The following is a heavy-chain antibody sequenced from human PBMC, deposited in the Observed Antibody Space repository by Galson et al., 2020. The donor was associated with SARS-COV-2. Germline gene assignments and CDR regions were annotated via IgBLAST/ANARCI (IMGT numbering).Heavy chain of an antibody. J-gene: IGHJ4*02. V-gene: IGHV3-30*03. CDR1: GFTFSSYG. CDR3: ATQLLFSFDY. Sequence: GGSLRLSCAASGFTFSSYGMHWVRQAPGKGLEWVAVISYDGSNKYYADSVKGRFTISRDYSKNTLYLQMNSLRAEDTAVYYCATQLLFSFDYWGQGTLVTFAS. CDR2: ISYDGSNK. D-gene: IGHD2-2*01.